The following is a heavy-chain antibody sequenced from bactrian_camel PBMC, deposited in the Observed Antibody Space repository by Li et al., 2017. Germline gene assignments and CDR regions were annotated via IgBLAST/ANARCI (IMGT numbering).Heavy chain of an antibody. D-gene: IGHD3*01. CDR2: IRRDGDE. J-gene: IGHJ4*01. V-gene: IGHV3S31*01. Sequence: VQLVESGGGSVQAGGSLRLSCTHFGYSSSRHCMGWFRQAPGKAREGIAGIRRDGDEYYADSVKGRFTISQDNAKNTLYLQMNSLKPEDTAMYYCAADPTGLDCYSGSPFIGQGTQVTVST. CDR1: GYSSSRHC.